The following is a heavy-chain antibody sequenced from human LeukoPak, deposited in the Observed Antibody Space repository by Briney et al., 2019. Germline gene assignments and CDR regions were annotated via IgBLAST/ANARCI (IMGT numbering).Heavy chain of an antibody. J-gene: IGHJ6*02. CDR3: ARGLRQWLETNYYYYYGMDV. CDR2: IYYSGST. Sequence: SETLSPTCTVSGGSISSGDYYWSWIRQPPGKGLEWIGYIYYSGSTYYNPSLKSRVTISVDTSKNQFSLKLSSVTAADTAVYYCARGLRQWLETNYYYYYGMDVWGQGTTVTVSS. V-gene: IGHV4-30-4*01. D-gene: IGHD6-19*01. CDR1: GGSISSGDYY.